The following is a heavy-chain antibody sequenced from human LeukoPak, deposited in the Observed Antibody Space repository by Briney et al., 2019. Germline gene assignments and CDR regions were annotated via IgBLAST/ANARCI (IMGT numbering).Heavy chain of an antibody. D-gene: IGHD2-2*01. CDR2: ISWNSGSI. V-gene: IGHV3-9*03. Sequence: PGRSLRLSCAASGFTFDDFAMHWVRQAPGRGLEWVSGISWNSGSIAYADSVKGRFTISRDNAKNSLYLQMNSLRAEDMALYYCAKGYCSSTSCSGDYWGQGTLVTVSS. CDR1: GFTFDDFA. CDR3: AKGYCSSTSCSGDY. J-gene: IGHJ4*02.